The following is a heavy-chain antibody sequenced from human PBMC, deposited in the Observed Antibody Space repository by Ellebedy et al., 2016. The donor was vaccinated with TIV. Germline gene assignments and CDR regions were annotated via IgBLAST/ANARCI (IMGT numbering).Heavy chain of an antibody. D-gene: IGHD4-17*01. CDR3: ASRPNGDYHFLDY. CDR2: IYSGGGT. V-gene: IGHV3-66*01. Sequence: PGGSLRLSCAASGFIVSSNYMSWVRQAPGKGLEWVSIIYSGGGTYYADSVKGRFTISRDNSKNTLYLQMSSLRVEDTAVYYCASRPNGDYHFLDYWGQGTLVTVSS. CDR1: GFIVSSNY. J-gene: IGHJ4*02.